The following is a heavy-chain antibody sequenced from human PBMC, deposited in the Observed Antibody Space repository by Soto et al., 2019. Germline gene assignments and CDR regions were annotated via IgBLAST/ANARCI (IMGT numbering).Heavy chain of an antibody. CDR1: GDSVSGPSAI. Sequence: QTLSLTCVISGDSVSGPSAIWNWIRQSPSRGLEWLGRTYYRSKWYNDYAISVRGRITINPDTSKNQFSLQLTSVTPEDTAVYYCAREAHYYYMDVWGKGTTVTVSS. V-gene: IGHV6-1*01. J-gene: IGHJ6*03. CDR3: AREAHYYYMDV. CDR2: TYYRSKWYN.